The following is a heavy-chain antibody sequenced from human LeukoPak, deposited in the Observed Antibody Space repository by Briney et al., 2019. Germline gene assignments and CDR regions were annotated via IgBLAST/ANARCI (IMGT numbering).Heavy chain of an antibody. D-gene: IGHD6-19*01. V-gene: IGHV3-23*01. CDR1: GFTFSSYW. J-gene: IGHJ4*02. CDR2: ISDSGGDT. CDR3: AKDLGTSGWYCDY. Sequence: GGSLRLSCAASGFTFSSYWMSWVRQAPGKGLEWVSAISDSGGDTYYADSVKGRFTISRDNSKNTLYLQMNSLRAEDTALYYCAKDLGTSGWYCDYWGRGTLVTVSS.